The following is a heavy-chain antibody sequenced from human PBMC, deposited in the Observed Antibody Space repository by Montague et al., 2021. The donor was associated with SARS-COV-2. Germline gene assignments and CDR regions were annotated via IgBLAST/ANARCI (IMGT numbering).Heavy chain of an antibody. J-gene: IGHJ4*02. D-gene: IGHD4-23*01. CDR2: IYYSGST. Sequence: SETLSLTCTVSGGSVSSRSYYWGWIRQPPGKGLEWIGSIYYSGSTHYNPSLKIRVTISVDTSKNQFSLKLSSVTAADTAEYYCARRGDYGGPRFDYWGQGTLVSVSS. CDR3: ARRGDYGGPRFDY. CDR1: GGSVSSRSYY. V-gene: IGHV4-39*01.